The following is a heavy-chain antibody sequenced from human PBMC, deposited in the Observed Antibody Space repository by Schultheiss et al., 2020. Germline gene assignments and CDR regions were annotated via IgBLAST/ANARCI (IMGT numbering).Heavy chain of an antibody. Sequence: SVKVSCKASGYTFTSYGISWVRQAPGQGLEWMGRIIPILGIANYAQKFQGRVTITADKSTSTAYMELSSLRSEDTAVYYCARALAVASDWYFDLWGRGTLVTVSS. CDR3: ARALAVASDWYFDL. CDR2: IIPILGIA. CDR1: GYTFTSYG. V-gene: IGHV1-69*04. D-gene: IGHD6-19*01. J-gene: IGHJ2*01.